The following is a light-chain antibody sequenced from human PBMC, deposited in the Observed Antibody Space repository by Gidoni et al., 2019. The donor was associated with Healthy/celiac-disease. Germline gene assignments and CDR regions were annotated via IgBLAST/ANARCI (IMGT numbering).Light chain of an antibody. CDR2: DAS. CDR1: QSVSSY. Sequence: EIVLTQSPATLSLSPGERATLSCRASQSVSSYLAWYQQKPGQAPRLLIYDASNRATGIPARFMCSGSGTDFTLTISSLEPEDFAVYYCQQRSNWPLTCXGXTKVEIK. V-gene: IGKV3-11*01. CDR3: QQRSNWPLT. J-gene: IGKJ4*01.